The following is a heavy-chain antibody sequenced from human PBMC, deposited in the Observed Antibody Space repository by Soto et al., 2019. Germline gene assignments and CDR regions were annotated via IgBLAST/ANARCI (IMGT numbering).Heavy chain of an antibody. Sequence: VGSLRLSCAASGFTFSSFALSWVRQAPGKGLEWVSAISGSGDGTDYADSVKGRFTISRDNSKNTLYLQMNSLRAEDTAVYYCAGPGYSSQDYWGQGALVTVSS. D-gene: IGHD5-18*01. CDR3: AGPGYSSQDY. J-gene: IGHJ4*02. CDR1: GFTFSSFA. V-gene: IGHV3-23*01. CDR2: ISGSGDGT.